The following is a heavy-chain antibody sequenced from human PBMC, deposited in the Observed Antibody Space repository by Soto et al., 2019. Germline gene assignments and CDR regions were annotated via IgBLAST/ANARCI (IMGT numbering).Heavy chain of an antibody. CDR1: GGSFSGYY. CDR2: INHSGST. J-gene: IGHJ6*02. CDR3: ARGRTYYYDSSGYYYYYRMDV. V-gene: IGHV4-34*01. D-gene: IGHD3-22*01. Sequence: SETLSLTCAVYGGSFSGYYWSWIRQPPGKGLEWIGEINHSGSTNYNPSLKSRVTISVDTSKNQFSLKLSSVTAADTAVYYCARGRTYYYDSSGYYYYYRMDVWGQGTTVTVSS.